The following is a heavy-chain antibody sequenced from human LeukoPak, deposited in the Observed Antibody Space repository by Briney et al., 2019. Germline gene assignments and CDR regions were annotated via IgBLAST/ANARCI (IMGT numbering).Heavy chain of an antibody. CDR2: FDPEDGET. CDR1: GYTLTKLS. CDR3: ATVTTVEGWYFDL. J-gene: IGHJ2*01. Sequence: ASVKVSCKVSGYTLTKLSMHWVRQAPGKGLEWMGGFDPEDGETIYAQKFQGRVTMTEDTSTDTAYMELSSLRSEDTAVYYCATVTTVEGWYFDLWGRGTLVTVSS. V-gene: IGHV1-24*01. D-gene: IGHD4-23*01.